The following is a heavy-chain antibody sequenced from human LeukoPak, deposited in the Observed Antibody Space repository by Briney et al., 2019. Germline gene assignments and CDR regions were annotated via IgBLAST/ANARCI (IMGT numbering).Heavy chain of an antibody. CDR3: AKDLELLWFGEFDY. CDR1: GFTFNTYW. V-gene: IGHV3-23*01. Sequence: GGSLRLSCAVSGFTFNTYWMSWVRQAPGKGLEWVSAISGSGGSTYYADSVKGRFTISRDNSKNTLYLQMNSLRAEDTAVYYCAKDLELLWFGEFDYWGQGTLVTVSS. D-gene: IGHD3-10*01. J-gene: IGHJ4*02. CDR2: ISGSGGST.